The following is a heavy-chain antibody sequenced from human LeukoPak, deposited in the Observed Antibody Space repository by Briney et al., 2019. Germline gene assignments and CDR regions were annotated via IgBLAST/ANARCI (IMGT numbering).Heavy chain of an antibody. CDR2: ISYDGSNK. V-gene: IGHV3-30-3*01. D-gene: IGHD3-3*01. Sequence: GRSLRLSCAASGFTFSSYAMHWVRQAPGKGLEWVAVISYDGSNKYYADSVKGRFTISRDNSKNTLYLQMNSLRAEDTAVYYCARDGSVGFLEWLSDYWGQGTLVTVSS. CDR1: GFTFSSYA. J-gene: IGHJ4*02. CDR3: ARDGSVGFLEWLSDY.